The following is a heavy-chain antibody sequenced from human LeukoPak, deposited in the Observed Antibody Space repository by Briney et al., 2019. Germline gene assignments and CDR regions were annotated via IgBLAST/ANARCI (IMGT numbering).Heavy chain of an antibody. V-gene: IGHV4-30-4*01. D-gene: IGHD3-16*01. CDR2: IYPRWSR. CDR3: ARDGGGP. Sequence: PSQTLSLTCTVSGGSISSGDYYCNWIRQPPGKGLEWIGNIYPRWSRFYNPSLKSRLTILVDTSKNQFSLNLCSVTAADTAVYYCARDGGGPWGQGSLVTASS. CDR1: GGSISSGDYY. J-gene: IGHJ5*02.